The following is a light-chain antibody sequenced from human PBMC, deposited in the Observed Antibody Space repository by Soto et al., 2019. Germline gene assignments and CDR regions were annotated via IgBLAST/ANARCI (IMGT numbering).Light chain of an antibody. CDR2: RAS. Sequence: EIVLTQSPGTLSLSPGERATLSCRASQSVPSTYFAWYQQKPGQAPRLLIYRASSRATGIPDRFSGGGSGTDFTLTISRLEPEDFAVYYCQQYGSSPMYTFGQGTKLEIK. J-gene: IGKJ2*01. CDR1: QSVPSTY. V-gene: IGKV3-20*01. CDR3: QQYGSSPMYT.